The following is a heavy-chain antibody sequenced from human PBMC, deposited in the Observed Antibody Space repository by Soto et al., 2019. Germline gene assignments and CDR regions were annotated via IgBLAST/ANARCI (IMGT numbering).Heavy chain of an antibody. CDR1: GYTFTSYG. D-gene: IGHD3-3*01. Sequence: ASVKVSCKAPGYTFTSYGISWVRQAPGQGLEWMGWISAYNANTNYAQKLQGRVTMTTDTSTSTAYMELRSLRSDDTAVYYCARDQGLVEPANKISGVADAFDIWGQGTMVTVSS. CDR2: ISAYNANT. CDR3: ARDQGLVEPANKISGVADAFDI. J-gene: IGHJ3*02. V-gene: IGHV1-18*01.